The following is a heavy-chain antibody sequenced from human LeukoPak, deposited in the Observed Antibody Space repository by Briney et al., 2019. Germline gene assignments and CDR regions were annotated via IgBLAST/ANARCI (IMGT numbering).Heavy chain of an antibody. Sequence: SETLSLTCTVSGGSISSGDYYWSWIRQPPGKGLEWIGYIYYSGSTYYNPSLKSRVTISVDTSKNQFSLKVSSVTAADTAVYYCARASPAHSGVDYWGQGTLVTVSS. CDR3: ARASPAHSGVDY. V-gene: IGHV4-30-4*01. CDR1: GGSISSGDYY. J-gene: IGHJ4*02. D-gene: IGHD1-1*01. CDR2: IYYSGST.